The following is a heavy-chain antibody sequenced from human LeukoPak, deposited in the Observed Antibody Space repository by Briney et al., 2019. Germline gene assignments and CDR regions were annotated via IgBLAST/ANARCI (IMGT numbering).Heavy chain of an antibody. J-gene: IGHJ4*02. CDR2: ISAYNGNT. CDR1: GYTFTSFG. CDR3: ARERDYYDSSGYYHSFDY. D-gene: IGHD3-22*01. V-gene: IGHV1-18*01. Sequence: ASVKVSCKASGYTFTSFGISWVRQAPGQGLEWMGWISAYNGNTNYAQKLQGRVTMTTGTSTSTAYMELRSLRSDDTAVYYCARERDYYDSSGYYHSFDYWGQGTLVTVSS.